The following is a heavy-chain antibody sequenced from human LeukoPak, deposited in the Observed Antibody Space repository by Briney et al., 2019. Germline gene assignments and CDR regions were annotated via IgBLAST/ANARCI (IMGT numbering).Heavy chain of an antibody. V-gene: IGHV3-23*01. Sequence: GRSLRLSCAASGFTSSSYAMSWVRQAPGKGREWVSAISGSGGSTYYADSVKGRFTISRENSKNTLYLQMNSLRAEDTAVYYCAKVCEDYDILTGYCYDAFDIWGQGTMVTVSS. CDR2: ISGSGGST. CDR3: AKVCEDYDILTGYCYDAFDI. D-gene: IGHD3-9*01. J-gene: IGHJ3*02. CDR1: GFTSSSYA.